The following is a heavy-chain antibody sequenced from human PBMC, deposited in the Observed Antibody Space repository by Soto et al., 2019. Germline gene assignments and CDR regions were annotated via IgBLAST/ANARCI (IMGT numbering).Heavy chain of an antibody. V-gene: IGHV3-23*01. D-gene: IGHD3-3*01. J-gene: IGHJ4*02. CDR3: AKDVSDDLCSGPYS. CDR2: ISGSGHTT. Sequence: DVQLLESGGGLVQPGGSLRLSCAASGFTFSGYAMSWVRQAPGKGLEWVSGISGSGHTTYYADSVKGRFTISRDNFKKTLFLRMSSLRAEDTAVYYCAKDVSDDLCSGPYSWGQGTLVTVSS. CDR1: GFTFSGYA.